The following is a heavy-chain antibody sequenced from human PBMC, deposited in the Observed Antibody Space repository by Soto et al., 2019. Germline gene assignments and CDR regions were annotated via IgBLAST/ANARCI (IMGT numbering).Heavy chain of an antibody. Sequence: GGSLRLSCAASGFTFSSYAMHWVRQAPGKGLEWVADISYDGSNKYYADSVKGRFTISRDNSKNTLYLQMNSLRAEDTAVYYCARSYSSSWYGSAYYYYGMDVWGQGTTVTVSS. CDR2: ISYDGSNK. V-gene: IGHV3-30-3*01. CDR1: GFTFSSYA. J-gene: IGHJ6*02. CDR3: ARSYSSSWYGSAYYYYGMDV. D-gene: IGHD6-13*01.